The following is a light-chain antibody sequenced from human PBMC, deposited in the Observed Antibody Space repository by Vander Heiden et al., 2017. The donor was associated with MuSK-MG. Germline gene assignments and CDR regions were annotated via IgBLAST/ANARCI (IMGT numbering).Light chain of an antibody. CDR1: QGINTY. Sequence: AISMTQSPSLLSASTGDRVTISCRVSQGINTYLAWYQQKPGKAPELLIFAASTLQSGVPSRFSCSGSGTDFTLTISRLQSEDSATYYCQQDDSFPLTFGGGTKVEIK. CDR3: QQDDSFPLT. V-gene: IGKV1D-8*02. J-gene: IGKJ4*01. CDR2: AAS.